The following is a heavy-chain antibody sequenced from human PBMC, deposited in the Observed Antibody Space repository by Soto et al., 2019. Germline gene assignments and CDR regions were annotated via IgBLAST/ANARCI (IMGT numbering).Heavy chain of an antibody. V-gene: IGHV1-8*01. D-gene: IGHD4-17*01. Sequence: ASVKVSCKASGYTFTSYDINWVRQATGQGLEWMGWMNPNSGNTGYAQKFQGRVTMTRNTSISTAYMELSSLRSEDTAVYYCARFPNGDYNSIYYGMDVWGQGTTVTV. CDR1: GYTFTSYD. CDR2: MNPNSGNT. J-gene: IGHJ6*02. CDR3: ARFPNGDYNSIYYGMDV.